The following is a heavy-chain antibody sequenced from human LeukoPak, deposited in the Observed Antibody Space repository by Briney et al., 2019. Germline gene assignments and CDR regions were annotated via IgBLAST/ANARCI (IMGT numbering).Heavy chain of an antibody. CDR1: GFTISSYA. V-gene: IGHV3-23*01. J-gene: IGHJ4*02. CDR2: ISVSGDST. Sequence: PGGSLRLSCAASGFTISSYAMRWVRQAPGKGLEYVSGISVSGDSTYYVDSVKGRFTISRDNSKNTLYLQMSSLRAEDTAVYYCAKRTPASSGRDYWGQGTLVTVSS. CDR3: AKRTPASSGRDY. D-gene: IGHD6-19*01.